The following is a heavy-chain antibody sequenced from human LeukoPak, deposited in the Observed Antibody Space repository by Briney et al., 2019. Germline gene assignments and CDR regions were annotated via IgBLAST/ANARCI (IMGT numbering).Heavy chain of an antibody. CDR1: GGSVSGYY. V-gene: IGHV4-59*02. CDR2: IHYTGST. J-gene: IGHJ5*02. CDR3: ARGGWSHDL. Sequence: PSETLSLTCTVSGGSVSGYYWTWIRQPPGKGLESLGYIHYTGSTNYNPSLKSRVTISVDTSKDQLYLRLTSVTAADTAVYYCARGGWSHDLWGQGTLVTVSS. D-gene: IGHD6-19*01.